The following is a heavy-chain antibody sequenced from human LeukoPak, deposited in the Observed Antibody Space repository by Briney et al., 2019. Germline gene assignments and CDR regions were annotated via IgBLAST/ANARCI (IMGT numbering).Heavy chain of an antibody. J-gene: IGHJ4*02. D-gene: IGHD4-17*01. CDR3: AKETFYGDYCGYFDY. V-gene: IGHV3-21*04. Sequence: KSGGSLRLSCAASGFTFSSYSMNWVRQAPGKGLEWVSSISSSSSYIYYADSVKGRFTISRDNSKNTLYLQMNSLRAEDTAVYYCAKETFYGDYCGYFDYWGQGTLVTVSS. CDR1: GFTFSSYS. CDR2: ISSSSSYI.